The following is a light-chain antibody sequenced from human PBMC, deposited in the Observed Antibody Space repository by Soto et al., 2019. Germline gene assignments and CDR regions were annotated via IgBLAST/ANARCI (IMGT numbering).Light chain of an antibody. CDR1: SSDVGGYNY. J-gene: IGLJ1*01. CDR2: EVS. V-gene: IGLV2-14*01. Sequence: QSALTQPASVSGSPGQSITISCTGTSSDVGGYNYVSWYQQHPGKAPKLMIYEVSNRPSGVSNRFSGSKSGNTASLTISGLHAEDEADYYCSSYTSSSTPYVFGTETKLTVL. CDR3: SSYTSSSTPYV.